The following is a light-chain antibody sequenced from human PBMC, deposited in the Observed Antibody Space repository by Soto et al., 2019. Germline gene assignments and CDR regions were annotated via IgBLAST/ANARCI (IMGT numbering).Light chain of an antibody. J-gene: IGLJ3*02. V-gene: IGLV1-51*01. Sequence: QAVLTQPPSVSAAPGQRVTISCSGSSSNIGKSYVSWYQHFPGTAPKLVIYENNKRPSRIPDRFSGSKSGTSATLGITGLQTGDEADYYCGTWDTTLSVWLFGGGTQLTVL. CDR3: GTWDTTLSVWL. CDR2: ENN. CDR1: SSNIGKSY.